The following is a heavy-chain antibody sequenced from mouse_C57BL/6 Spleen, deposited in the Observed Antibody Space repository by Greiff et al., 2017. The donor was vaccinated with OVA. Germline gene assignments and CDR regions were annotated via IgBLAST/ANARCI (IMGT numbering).Heavy chain of an antibody. CDR3: ARSGTTVPWFAY. J-gene: IGHJ3*01. Sequence: VQLQQPGTELVKPGASVKLSCKASGYTFTSYWMHWVKQRPGQGLEWIGNINPSNGGTNYNEKFKSKAALTVDKSSSTAYMQLSSLTSEDSAVYYCARSGTTVPWFAYWGQGTLVTVSA. CDR1: GYTFTSYW. V-gene: IGHV1-53*01. D-gene: IGHD1-1*01. CDR2: INPSNGGT.